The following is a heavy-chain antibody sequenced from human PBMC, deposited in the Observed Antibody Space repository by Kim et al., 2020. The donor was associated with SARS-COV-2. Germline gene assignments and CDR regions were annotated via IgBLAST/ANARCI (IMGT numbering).Heavy chain of an antibody. Sequence: SETLSLTCAVYGGSFSGYYWSWIRQPPGKGLEWIGEINHSGSTNYNPSLKSRVTISVDTSKNQFSLKLSSVTAADTAVYYCARGIVVVPAANWFDPWGQG. D-gene: IGHD2-2*01. V-gene: IGHV4-34*01. CDR2: INHSGST. CDR3: ARGIVVVPAANWFDP. CDR1: GGSFSGYY. J-gene: IGHJ5*02.